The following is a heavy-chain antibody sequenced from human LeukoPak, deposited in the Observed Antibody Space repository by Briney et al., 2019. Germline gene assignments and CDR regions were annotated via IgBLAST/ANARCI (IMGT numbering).Heavy chain of an antibody. J-gene: IGHJ4*02. CDR2: IYYSGST. V-gene: IGHV4-39*01. CDR1: GGSISSYY. D-gene: IGHD3-10*01. CDR3: ARLIGTMVRGVQHDY. Sequence: SETLSLTCTVSGGSISSYYWGWIRQPPGKGLEWIGSIYYSGSTYYNPSLKSRVTISVDTSKNQFSLKLSSVTAADTAVYYCARLIGTMVRGVQHDYWGQGTLVTVSS.